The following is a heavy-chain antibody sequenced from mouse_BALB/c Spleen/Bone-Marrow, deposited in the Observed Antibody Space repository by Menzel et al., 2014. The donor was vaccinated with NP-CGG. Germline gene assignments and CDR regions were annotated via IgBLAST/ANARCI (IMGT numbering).Heavy chain of an antibody. D-gene: IGHD1-1*01. J-gene: IGHJ2*01. CDR2: INSGSSTI. Sequence: EVKLVESGGGLVQPGGSRKPSCAASGFTFSSFGMHWVRQAPEKGLEWVAYINSGSSTIYYADTVKGRFTISRDNPKNTLFLQMTSLRSEDTAMYYCARRYYGSSFSYFDYWGQGTTLTVPS. CDR1: GFTFSSFG. CDR3: ARRYYGSSFSYFDY. V-gene: IGHV5-17*02.